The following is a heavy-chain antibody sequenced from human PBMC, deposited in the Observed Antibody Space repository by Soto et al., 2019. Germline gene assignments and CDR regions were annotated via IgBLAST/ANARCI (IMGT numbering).Heavy chain of an antibody. J-gene: IGHJ4*01. V-gene: IGHV3-23*01. CDR3: TRIAGPLDY. Sequence: GGSLRLSCAASGFSFRTFAMSWVRQAPGKGLAWVSAISGSGDMTYYADSVKGRFTISRDSSKNTLYLQMNSLRAEDTALYYCTRIAGPLDYWGQGSLVTVSS. CDR2: ISGSGDMT. CDR1: GFSFRTFA.